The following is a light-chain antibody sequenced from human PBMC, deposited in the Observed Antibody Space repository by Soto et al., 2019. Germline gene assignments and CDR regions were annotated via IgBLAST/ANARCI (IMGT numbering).Light chain of an antibody. CDR2: GAS. CDR3: QQSYRTPT. V-gene: IGKV1-39*01. Sequence: DIQMTQSPSALSASIRDRVTITVRASQCISGSLNGYQQKPWKAPKLLIYGASTLQSGVPSRFSGSGSGTDYTLTISSLKPEDFATYYCQQSYRTPTFGQGTRLEIK. J-gene: IGKJ5*01. CDR1: QCISGS.